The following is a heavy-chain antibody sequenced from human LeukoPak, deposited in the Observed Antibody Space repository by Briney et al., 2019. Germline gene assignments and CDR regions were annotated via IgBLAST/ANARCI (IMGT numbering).Heavy chain of an antibody. J-gene: IGHJ5*01. Sequence: GGTLRLSCAASGFTFSSYGMSWVRQAPRKGLEGVANIKQDGGEIYYVDSVKGRLTISRDNAKNSVYLHMNSLRAEDTAVYYCARDKVVGPTKFDSGGQGTLVTVSS. V-gene: IGHV3-7*01. D-gene: IGHD1-26*01. CDR1: GFTFSSYG. CDR2: IKQDGGEI. CDR3: ARDKVVGPTKFDS.